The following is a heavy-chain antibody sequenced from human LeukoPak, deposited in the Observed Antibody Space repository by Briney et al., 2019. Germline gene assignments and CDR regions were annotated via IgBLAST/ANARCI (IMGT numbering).Heavy chain of an antibody. CDR3: ARDLVQLWAKDY. V-gene: IGHV3-48*03. CDR2: ITNPERTT. Sequence: PGRSLRLSCVASGFSFSSHEMNSVSQAPGKGLELVSAITNPERTTRYADSVKARFTIPRDNPKTSLHLQMTRLTPENTPFFYCARDLVQLWAKDYWGPGTLVTVSS. J-gene: IGHJ4*02. D-gene: IGHD5-18*01. CDR1: GFSFSSHE.